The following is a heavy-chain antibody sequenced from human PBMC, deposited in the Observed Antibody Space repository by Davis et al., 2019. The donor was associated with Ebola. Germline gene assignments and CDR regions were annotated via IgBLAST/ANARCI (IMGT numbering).Heavy chain of an antibody. D-gene: IGHD2-15*01. V-gene: IGHV3-7*03. Sequence: GESLKISCAASGFTFSDHWMNWVRQAPGKGLEWVAGIKPDGSERFYVDSVKGRFTISRDNAENSVYLQMTSLRAEDTALYYCARDISMGGLDYWGQGSLVTVSS. CDR1: GFTFSDHW. J-gene: IGHJ4*02. CDR3: ARDISMGGLDY. CDR2: IKPDGSER.